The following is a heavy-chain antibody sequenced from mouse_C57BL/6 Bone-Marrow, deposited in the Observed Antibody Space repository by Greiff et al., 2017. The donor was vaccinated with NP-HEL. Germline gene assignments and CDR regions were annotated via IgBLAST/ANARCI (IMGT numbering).Heavy chain of an antibody. CDR3: TTGSTTVVANFDY. V-gene: IGHV14-4*01. CDR1: GFNIKDDY. CDR2: IDPENGDT. J-gene: IGHJ2*01. Sequence: VQLQQSGAELVRPGASVKLSCTASGFNIKDDYMHWVKQRPEQGLEWIGWIDPENGDTEYASKFQGKATITAEPSSSTAYLQLSSRTSEDTAVYYCTTGSTTVVANFDYWGQGTTLTVSS. D-gene: IGHD1-1*01.